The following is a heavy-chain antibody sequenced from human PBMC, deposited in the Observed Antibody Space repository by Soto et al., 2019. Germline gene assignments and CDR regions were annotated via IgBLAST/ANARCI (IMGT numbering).Heavy chain of an antibody. Sequence: QVQLVQSGAEVKKPGSSVKVSCKASGGTFSSYAISWVRQAPGQGLEWMGGIIPIFGTANYAQKFQGRVTITADESTSKASMELSSVRSEDTAVYYCARDRGYYGDYPNDAFDIWGQGTMVTVSS. V-gene: IGHV1-69*12. CDR3: ARDRGYYGDYPNDAFDI. D-gene: IGHD4-17*01. CDR2: IIPIFGTA. CDR1: GGTFSSYA. J-gene: IGHJ3*02.